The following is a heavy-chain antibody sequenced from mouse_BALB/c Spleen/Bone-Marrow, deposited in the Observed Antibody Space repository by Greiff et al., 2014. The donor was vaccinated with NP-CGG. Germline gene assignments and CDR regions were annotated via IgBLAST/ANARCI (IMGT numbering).Heavy chain of an antibody. D-gene: IGHD2-14*01. Sequence: EVKLQESGGGLVKPGGSLKLSCAAPGFTFSDYYMYWVRQTPEKRLEWVATISDGSTYTYYPDSVKGRFTISRDNAKNNLYLQMSSLKSEDTALYYCARDRGVQGYAMDYWGQGTSVTVSS. J-gene: IGHJ4*01. CDR1: GFTFSDYY. CDR2: ISDGSTYT. V-gene: IGHV5-4*02. CDR3: ARDRGVQGYAMDY.